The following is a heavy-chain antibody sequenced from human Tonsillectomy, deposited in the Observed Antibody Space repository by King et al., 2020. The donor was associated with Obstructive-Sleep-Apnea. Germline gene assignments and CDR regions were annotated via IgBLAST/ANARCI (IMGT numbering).Heavy chain of an antibody. CDR1: SGSISGSSYY. V-gene: IGHV4-39*07. D-gene: IGHD3-9*01. CDR3: ARKLRYFDWLSKGYFDY. CDR2: ISFSVST. Sequence: VQLVESGPGLVKPSETLSLSCTVSSGSISGSSYYWDWICQPPGTGLAWIGSISFSVSTYYNPSPKSRLTMSVDTSKNQFSLKLSSVTAADTAVYYSARKLRYFDWLSKGYFDYWGQGTLVTVSS. J-gene: IGHJ4*02.